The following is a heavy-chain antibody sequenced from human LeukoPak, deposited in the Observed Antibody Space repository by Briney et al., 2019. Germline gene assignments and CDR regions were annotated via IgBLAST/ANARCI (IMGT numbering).Heavy chain of an antibody. CDR1: GGSFSDYY. Sequence: SETLSLTCAVYGGSFSDYYWSWIRQPPGKGLEGFGEINHSGSTKYNPSLKSRVTISVETSRNQFSLKLSSVTAADTAVYYCAFGSDFQSFDYWGQGTLVTVSS. CDR3: AFGSDFQSFDY. V-gene: IGHV4-34*01. D-gene: IGHD5-12*01. J-gene: IGHJ4*02. CDR2: INHSGST.